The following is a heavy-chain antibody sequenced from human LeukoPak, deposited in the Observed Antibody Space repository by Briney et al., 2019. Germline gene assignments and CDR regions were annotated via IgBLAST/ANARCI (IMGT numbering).Heavy chain of an antibody. CDR2: ISGSGGST. CDR3: AKDRDSSGWYVDAFDI. J-gene: IGHJ3*02. Sequence: GGSLRLSCAASGFTFSSYAMSWVRQAPGKGLEWVSAISGSGGSTYYADSVKGRFTISRDNSKNTLYLQMNSLRAEDTAVYYCAKDRDSSGWYVDAFDIWGQGTMVTVSS. CDR1: GFTFSSYA. D-gene: IGHD6-19*01. V-gene: IGHV3-23*01.